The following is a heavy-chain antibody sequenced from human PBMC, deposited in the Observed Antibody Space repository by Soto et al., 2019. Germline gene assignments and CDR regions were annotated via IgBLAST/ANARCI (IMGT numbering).Heavy chain of an antibody. Sequence: GASVKVSCKASGGTFNTFAISWVRQAPGQGFEWLGGIIPIFRTPDYAQKFQGRVTMTEDTSTDTAYMELSSLRSEDTAVYYCATVLRYNTVTTRPAYWGQGTLVTVSS. CDR3: ATVLRYNTVTTRPAY. J-gene: IGHJ4*02. CDR2: IIPIFRTP. D-gene: IGHD4-17*01. CDR1: GGTFNTFA. V-gene: IGHV1-69*06.